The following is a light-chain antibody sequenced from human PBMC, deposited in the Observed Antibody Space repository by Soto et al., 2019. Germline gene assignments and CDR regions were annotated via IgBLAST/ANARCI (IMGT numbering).Light chain of an antibody. J-gene: IGLJ1*01. V-gene: IGLV2-11*01. CDR1: SSDVGGYNY. CDR2: DVS. Sequence: QPALTQPRSVSGSPGQSVTISCTGTSSDVGGYNYVSWYQQHPGKAPKLMIYDVSKRPSGVPDRFSGSKSGNTASLTISGLQAEDEADYYCCSYAGDYFYVFGTGPKVTVL. CDR3: CSYAGDYFYV.